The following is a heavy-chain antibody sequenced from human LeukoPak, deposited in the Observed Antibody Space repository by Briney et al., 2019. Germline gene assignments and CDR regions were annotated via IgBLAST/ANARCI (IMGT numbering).Heavy chain of an antibody. CDR1: VASIMSHEY. CDR3: ARNTNGLGDVNWFDP. J-gene: IGHJ5*02. CDR2: IHRGGTT. Sequence: SETLSLTCAVSVASIMSHEYWNWIRQPPGKGLEWIGFIHRGGTTNYNPSLEGRVAISVDTSKNQFSLTLTSVTDADTAVYYCARNTNGLGDVNWFDPWGQGTLATVSS. D-gene: IGHD2-8*01. V-gene: IGHV4-59*11.